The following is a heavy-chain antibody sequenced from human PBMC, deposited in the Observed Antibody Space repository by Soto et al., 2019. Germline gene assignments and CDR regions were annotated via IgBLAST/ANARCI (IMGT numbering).Heavy chain of an antibody. D-gene: IGHD3-10*01. V-gene: IGHV4-34*01. CDR3: ARDHQSAYYSHSVGEEPGF. Sequence: PSETLSLTCAVYGESFSDYYWSWMRQPPGKGLEWIGEINHSGSTNYNPSLKSRVTISRDNSKNTLYLQMDSLRPEDTAVYYCARDHQSAYYSHSVGEEPGFWGQGTLVTVSS. CDR2: INHSGST. J-gene: IGHJ4*02. CDR1: GESFSDYY.